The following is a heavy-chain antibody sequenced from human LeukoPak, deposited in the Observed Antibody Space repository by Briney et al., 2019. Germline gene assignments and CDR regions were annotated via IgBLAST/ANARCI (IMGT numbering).Heavy chain of an antibody. CDR2: INEDGTSA. D-gene: IGHD2-2*01. J-gene: IGHJ6*03. CDR1: GFGFSVYW. CDR3: ARVQYCSSTSCYRGGDYYYYMDV. Sequence: GGSLRLSCAASGFGFSVYWMHWVRQAPGKGLVWVAHINEDGTSASHADSVKGRFTISRDNAKNSLYLQMNSLRAEDTAVYYCARVQYCSSTSCYRGGDYYYYMDVWGKGTTVTVSS. V-gene: IGHV3-74*01.